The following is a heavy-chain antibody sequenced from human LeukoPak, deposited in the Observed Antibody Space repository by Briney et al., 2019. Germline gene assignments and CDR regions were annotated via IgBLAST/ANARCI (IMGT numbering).Heavy chain of an antibody. V-gene: IGHV3-7*01. CDR1: GFIVTDAW. J-gene: IGHJ4*02. Sequence: GGSLRLSCAPSGFIVTDAWMSWFRQSPGRGLEWVAHINSDGSEKNYVDSVKGRFTISRDNARNSQFLQMNSLRAEDTAVYYCASGGGWVFFNWGQGTLVTVSS. D-gene: IGHD6-19*01. CDR3: ASGGGWVFFN. CDR2: INSDGSEK.